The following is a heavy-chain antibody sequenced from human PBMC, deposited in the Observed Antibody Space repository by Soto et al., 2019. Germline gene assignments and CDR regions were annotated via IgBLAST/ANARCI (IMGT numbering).Heavy chain of an antibody. CDR2: IWYDGSNK. V-gene: IGHV3-33*01. D-gene: IGHD1-26*01. J-gene: IGHJ4*02. Sequence: QVQLVESGGGVVQPGRSLRLSCAASGFTFSSYGVHWVRQAPGKGLEWVAVIWYDGSNKYYADSVKGRFTISRDNSKNTLYLQMNSLRAEDTAVYYCARESIVGESPGYWGQGTLVTVSS. CDR3: ARESIVGESPGY. CDR1: GFTFSSYG.